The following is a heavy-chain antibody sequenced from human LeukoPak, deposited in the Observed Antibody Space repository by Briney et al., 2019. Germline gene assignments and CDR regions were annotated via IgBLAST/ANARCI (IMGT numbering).Heavy chain of an antibody. Sequence: SETLSLTCAVYGGSFSGYYWSWIRQPPGKGLEWIGEINHSGSTNYNPSLKSRVTISVDTSKNQFSLKLSSVTAADTAVHYCARGRHIYYYYDSSGYPSRLDYWGQGTLVTVSS. D-gene: IGHD3-22*01. CDR3: ARGRHIYYYYDSSGYPSRLDY. J-gene: IGHJ4*02. V-gene: IGHV4-34*01. CDR2: INHSGST. CDR1: GGSFSGYY.